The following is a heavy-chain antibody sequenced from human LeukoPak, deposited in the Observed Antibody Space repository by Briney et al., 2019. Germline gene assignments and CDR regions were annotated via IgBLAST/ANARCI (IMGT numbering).Heavy chain of an antibody. V-gene: IGHV4-30-2*01. CDR2: IYHSGST. CDR3: ARDQLLWDGALSLDYYGMDV. D-gene: IGHD2-2*01. Sequence: PSQTLSLTCTVSGGSISSGSYYWGWIRQPPGKGLEWIGYIYHSGSTYYNPSLKSRVTISVDRSKNQFSLKLSSVTAADTAVYYCARDQLLWDGALSLDYYGMDVWGQGTTVTVSS. CDR1: GGSISSGSYY. J-gene: IGHJ6*02.